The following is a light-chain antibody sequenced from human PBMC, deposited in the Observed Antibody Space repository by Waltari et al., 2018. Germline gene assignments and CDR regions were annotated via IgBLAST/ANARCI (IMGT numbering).Light chain of an antibody. CDR1: SSDVGSYHL. J-gene: IGLJ1*01. CDR3: CSYAGSGIYV. CDR2: EVN. V-gene: IGLV2-23*02. Sequence: QSALTQPASVSGSPGQSITISCSGTSSDVGSYHLVSWFQQYPDKAPKLIIFEVNKRPSVVSNRFSGSKAGNTAYLTISGLQAEDEADYYCCSYAGSGIYVFGTGAKVTVL.